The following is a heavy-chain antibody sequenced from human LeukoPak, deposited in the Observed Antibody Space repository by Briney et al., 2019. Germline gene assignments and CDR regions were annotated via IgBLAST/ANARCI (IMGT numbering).Heavy chain of an antibody. CDR3: AKLLTTVTTSDY. CDR1: GFTFSDYS. CDR2: ISSSSTI. Sequence: GGSLRLSCAASGFTFSDYSMNWVRQAPGKGLEWVSYISSSSTIYYADSVKGRFTISRDNAKNSLYLQMNSLRAEDTAVYYCAKLLTTVTTSDYWGQGTLVTVSS. V-gene: IGHV3-48*01. J-gene: IGHJ4*02. D-gene: IGHD4-17*01.